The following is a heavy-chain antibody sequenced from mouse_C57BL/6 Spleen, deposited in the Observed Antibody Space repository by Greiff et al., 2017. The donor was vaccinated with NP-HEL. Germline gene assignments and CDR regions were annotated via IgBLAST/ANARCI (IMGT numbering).Heavy chain of an antibody. CDR1: GYTFTSYW. CDR2: IYPGSGST. CDR3: ARSLITTVVARDY. Sequence: QVQLQQPGAELVKPGASVKMSCKASGYTFTSYWLTWVKQRPGQGLEWIGDIYPGSGSTNYNEKFKSKATLTVDTSSSTAYMQLSSLTSEDSAVYYCARSLITTVVARDYWGQGTTLTVSS. D-gene: IGHD1-1*01. J-gene: IGHJ2*01. V-gene: IGHV1-55*01.